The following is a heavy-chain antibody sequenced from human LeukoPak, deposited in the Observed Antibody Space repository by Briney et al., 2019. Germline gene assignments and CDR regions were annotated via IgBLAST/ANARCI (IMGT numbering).Heavy chain of an antibody. Sequence: GESLQISCKGSGYSFTSYWIGWVRQMPGKGLEWMGIIYPGDSDIRYSPSFQGQVTISADKSISTAYLQWSSLKASDTAMYFCARPITTMITPFDYWGQGTLVTVSS. CDR3: ARPITTMITPFDY. J-gene: IGHJ4*02. V-gene: IGHV5-51*01. CDR1: GYSFTSYW. CDR2: IYPGDSDI. D-gene: IGHD4-23*01.